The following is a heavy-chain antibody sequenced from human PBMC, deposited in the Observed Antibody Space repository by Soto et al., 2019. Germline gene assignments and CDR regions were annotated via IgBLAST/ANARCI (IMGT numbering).Heavy chain of an antibody. CDR2: ISSSSSVI. CDR1: GFILSDCA. D-gene: IGHD7-27*01. V-gene: IGHV3-48*01. J-gene: IGHJ6*03. CDR3: ARDLSWGSNWYYYMDV. Sequence: ESGGGLVQPGGSLRLSCATSGFILSDCAMNWVRQAPGKGLEWVLYISSSSSVIDYADSVKGRFTVSRDNARNSLYLQMNSLRAEDTAVYYCARDLSWGSNWYYYMDVWGKGTTVTVSS.